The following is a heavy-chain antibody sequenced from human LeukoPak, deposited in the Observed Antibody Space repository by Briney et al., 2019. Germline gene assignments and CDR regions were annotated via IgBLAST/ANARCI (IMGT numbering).Heavy chain of an antibody. CDR2: ISYVGSNK. Sequence: GGSLRLSCAASGFTFSSYAMHWVRQAPGKGLEWVAVISYVGSNKYYADSVKGRFTISRDNSKNTLYLQMNSLRAEDTAVYYCAREGSSWYRYFDLWGRGTLVTVSS. J-gene: IGHJ2*01. D-gene: IGHD6-13*01. CDR1: GFTFSSYA. CDR3: AREGSSWYRYFDL. V-gene: IGHV3-30-3*01.